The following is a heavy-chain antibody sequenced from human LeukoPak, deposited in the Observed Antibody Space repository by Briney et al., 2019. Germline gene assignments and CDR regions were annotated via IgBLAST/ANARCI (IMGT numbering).Heavy chain of an antibody. J-gene: IGHJ3*02. Sequence: SETLSLTCAVYGGSFSGYYWSWIRQPPGKGLEWIGEINHSGSTNYNPSLKSRVTISVDTSNNQLSLKVNSVTTADTAMYYCVKSNSRYQPWTLDIWGRGTMVTVSS. V-gene: IGHV4-34*01. D-gene: IGHD2-2*01. CDR1: GGSFSGYY. CDR2: INHSGST. CDR3: VKSNSRYQPWTLDI.